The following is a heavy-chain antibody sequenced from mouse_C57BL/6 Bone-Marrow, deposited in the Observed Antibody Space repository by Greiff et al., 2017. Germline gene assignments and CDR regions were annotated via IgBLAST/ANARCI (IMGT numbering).Heavy chain of an antibody. Sequence: VKLQESGAELVRPGTSVKVSCKASGYAFTNYLIEWVKQRPGQGLEWIGVINPGSGGTNSNEKFKGKATLTADTSSITAYMQLSSLTSEDSAVYFCARSKNWDSWFAYWGQGTLVTVSA. D-gene: IGHD4-1*01. CDR1: GYAFTNYL. J-gene: IGHJ3*01. CDR3: ARSKNWDSWFAY. V-gene: IGHV1-54*01. CDR2: INPGSGGT.